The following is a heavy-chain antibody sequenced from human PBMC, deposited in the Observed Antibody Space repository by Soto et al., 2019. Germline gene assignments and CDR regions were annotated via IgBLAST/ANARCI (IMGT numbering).Heavy chain of an antibody. CDR3: ARRGYCTGGGCFWHFLDY. CDR2: IYPGDSDT. D-gene: IGHD2-15*01. Sequence: GESLKISCTGSGYSFTTYWIGWVRQMPGKGLEWMGMIYPGDSDTRYSPSFQGQVTISADTSISTAYLQWSSLKASDTAIYYCARRGYCTGGGCFWHFLDYWGQGTLVTVSS. J-gene: IGHJ4*02. V-gene: IGHV5-51*01. CDR1: GYSFTTYW.